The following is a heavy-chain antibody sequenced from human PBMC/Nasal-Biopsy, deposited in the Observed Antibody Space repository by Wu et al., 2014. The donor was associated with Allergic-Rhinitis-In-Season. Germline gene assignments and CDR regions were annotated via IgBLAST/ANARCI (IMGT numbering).Heavy chain of an antibody. CDR2: ISTSGST. J-gene: IGHJ3*02. D-gene: IGHD3-3*01. CDR1: GGSISSYY. Sequence: TLSLTCTVSGGSISSYYWTWIRQPAGKGLEWIGRISTSGSTNYNPSLKSRVTMSVDTSKNQFSLKLTSVTAADTAVYYCGRSGYYNFWDSYPSGGSDALDIWGQGTMVSVSS. V-gene: IGHV4-4*07. CDR3: GRSGYYNFWDSYPSGGSDALDI.